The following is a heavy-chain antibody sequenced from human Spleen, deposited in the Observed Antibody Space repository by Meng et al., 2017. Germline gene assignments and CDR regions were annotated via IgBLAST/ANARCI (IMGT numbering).Heavy chain of an antibody. D-gene: IGHD3-10*01. V-gene: IGHV1-69*01. Sequence: EREPSGADVKTPRCWVQVSRQASGGTLSSYAISWVRQAPGQGLEWMGGIIPIFGTANYAQKFQGRVTITADESTSTAYMELSSLRSEDTAVYYCARGNYYGSGSYYNYWGQGTLVTVSS. CDR1: GGTLSSYA. CDR3: ARGNYYGSGSYYNY. J-gene: IGHJ4*02. CDR2: IIPIFGTA.